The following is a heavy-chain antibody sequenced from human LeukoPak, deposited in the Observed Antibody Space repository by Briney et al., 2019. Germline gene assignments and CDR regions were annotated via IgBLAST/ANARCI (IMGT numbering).Heavy chain of an antibody. D-gene: IGHD3-10*01. CDR3: ARVMRGYGSYAFDL. Sequence: GGSLRLSCAASGFTVSSNYMNWVRQAPGKGLEWVSVIYVGGTTHFADSVKGRFTISRDNSKNTLSLQMNSLRAEDTAVYYCARVMRGYGSYAFDLWGQGTMVTV. CDR1: GFTVSSNY. J-gene: IGHJ3*01. V-gene: IGHV3-53*01. CDR2: IYVGGTT.